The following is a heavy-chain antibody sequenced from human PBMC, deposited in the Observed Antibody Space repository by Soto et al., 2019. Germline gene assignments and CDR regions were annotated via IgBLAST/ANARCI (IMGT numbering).Heavy chain of an antibody. J-gene: IGHJ5*02. CDR3: ASGLKGSGSYDWFDP. V-gene: IGHV4-59*01. CDR2: IYYSGST. D-gene: IGHD1-26*01. CDR1: GGSISSYY. Sequence: QVQLQESGPGLVKPSETLSLTCTVSGGSISSYYWSWIRQPPGKGLEWIGYIYYSGSTNYNPSLRSRVTISVDTSKNQFSLKLSSVTAADTAVYYCASGLKGSGSYDWFDPWGQGTLVTVSS.